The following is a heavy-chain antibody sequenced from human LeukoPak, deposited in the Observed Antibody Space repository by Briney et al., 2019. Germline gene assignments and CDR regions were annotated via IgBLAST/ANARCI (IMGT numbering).Heavy chain of an antibody. D-gene: IGHD1-26*01. CDR1: GFTFSSYW. V-gene: IGHV3-74*01. CDR3: ARALVGATYYYYYYMDV. CDR2: INSDGSST. Sequence: PGGSLRLSCAASGFTFSSYWMHWVRQAPGKGLVWVSRINSDGSSTSYADSVKGRFTISRDNAKNSLYLQMNSLRAEDTALYYCARALVGATYYYYYYMDVWGKGTTVTVSS. J-gene: IGHJ6*03.